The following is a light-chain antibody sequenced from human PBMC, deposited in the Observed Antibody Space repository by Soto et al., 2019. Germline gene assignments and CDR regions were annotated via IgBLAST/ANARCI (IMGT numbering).Light chain of an antibody. CDR1: QGISYY. CDR3: QKYDSALGT. Sequence: DIQMTQSPSSLSASLADRVTITCRASQGISYYLAWYQQKPGKVPKLLIFAASTLQSGVPSRFSGSGSWTDFTLTIDSLQPEDVATYYCQKYDSALGTFGPGTKVDIK. CDR2: AAS. V-gene: IGKV1-27*01. J-gene: IGKJ3*01.